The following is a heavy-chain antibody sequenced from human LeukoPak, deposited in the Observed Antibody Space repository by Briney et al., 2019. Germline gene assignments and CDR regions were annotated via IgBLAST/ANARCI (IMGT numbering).Heavy chain of an antibody. Sequence: SVKVSCKASGYTFTSYGISWVRQAPGQGLEWMGRIIPILGIANYAQKFQGRVTITADKSTSTAYMELSSLRSEDTAVYYCARDMAGYSSSWYPGYWGQGTLVTVSS. CDR1: GYTFTSYG. CDR3: ARDMAGYSSSWYPGY. D-gene: IGHD6-13*01. CDR2: IIPILGIA. V-gene: IGHV1-69*04. J-gene: IGHJ4*02.